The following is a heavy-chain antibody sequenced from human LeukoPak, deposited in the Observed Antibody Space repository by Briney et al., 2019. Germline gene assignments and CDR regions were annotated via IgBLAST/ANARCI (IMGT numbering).Heavy chain of an antibody. Sequence: SETLSLTCSVSGGSVSSGVYFWSWIRQPPGKGLEWIGYVYYSGSTSYNPSLKGRVTLSIDTSKNQFSLRLKSVTTADTAVYYSARGGGYYDRSGYSYGYIDYWGQGTLVTVSS. D-gene: IGHD3-22*01. V-gene: IGHV4-61*08. CDR2: VYYSGST. CDR3: ARGGGYYDRSGYSYGYIDY. J-gene: IGHJ4*02. CDR1: GGSVSSGVYF.